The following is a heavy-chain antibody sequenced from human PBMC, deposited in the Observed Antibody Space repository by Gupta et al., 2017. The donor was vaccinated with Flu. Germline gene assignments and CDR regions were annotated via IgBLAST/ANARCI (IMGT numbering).Heavy chain of an antibody. CDR3: AKALIRDNYYYYGIDV. V-gene: IGHV3-23*01. D-gene: IGHD3-10*01. CDR1: GFTFSTYA. J-gene: IGHJ6*02. Sequence: EVQLLESGGGLVQPGGSLRLSCAASGFTFSTYAMNWVRQAPGRGLEWVSGISASGGSTYYADSVKGRFTISRDNSKNTLYLQMNSLRAEETAVYYCAKALIRDNYYYYGIDVWGLGTTVTVSS. CDR2: ISASGGST.